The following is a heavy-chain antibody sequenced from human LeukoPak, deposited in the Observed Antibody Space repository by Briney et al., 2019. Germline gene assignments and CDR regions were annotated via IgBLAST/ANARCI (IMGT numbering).Heavy chain of an antibody. CDR3: ARASVEMATINDY. J-gene: IGHJ4*02. D-gene: IGHD5-24*01. Sequence: GRSLRLSCAASGFTFSSYGMHWVRQAPGKGLEWVAVIWYDGSNKYYADSVKGRFTISRDNSKNTLYLQMNSLRSDDTAVYYCARASVEMATINDYWGQGTLVTVSS. V-gene: IGHV3-33*01. CDR1: GFTFSSYG. CDR2: IWYDGSNK.